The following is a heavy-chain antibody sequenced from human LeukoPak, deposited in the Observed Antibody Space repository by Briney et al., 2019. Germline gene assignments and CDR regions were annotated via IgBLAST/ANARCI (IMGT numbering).Heavy chain of an antibody. D-gene: IGHD3-9*01. Sequence: SETLSLTCTVSGDSFSSVDYYWGWIRQPPGKWLEWIGNIYYSGSTYYNPSLKSRVTISLDTSKNQFSLKLSSVTAADTAVYYCARDPTYYDILTGYMPIGAFDIWGQGTMVTVSS. CDR1: GDSFSSVDYY. V-gene: IGHV4-39*07. J-gene: IGHJ3*02. CDR2: IYYSGST. CDR3: ARDPTYYDILTGYMPIGAFDI.